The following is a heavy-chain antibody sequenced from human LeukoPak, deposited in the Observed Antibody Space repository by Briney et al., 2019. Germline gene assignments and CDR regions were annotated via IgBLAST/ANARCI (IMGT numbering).Heavy chain of an antibody. V-gene: IGHV1-18*01. CDR1: GYTLTELS. Sequence: PGASVKVSCKVSGYTLTELSMHWVRQAPGKGLEWMGWISAYNGNTNYAQKLQGRVTMTTDTSTSTAYMELRTLRSDDTAVYYCARADTVRLGELSHFDYWGQGTLVTVSS. CDR2: ISAYNGNT. D-gene: IGHD3-16*02. CDR3: ARADTVRLGELSHFDY. J-gene: IGHJ4*02.